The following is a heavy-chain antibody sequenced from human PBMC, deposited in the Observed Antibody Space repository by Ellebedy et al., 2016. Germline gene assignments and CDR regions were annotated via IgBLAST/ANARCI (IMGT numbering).Heavy chain of an antibody. D-gene: IGHD2-15*01. CDR2: ISSSGSTI. CDR3: AKDLACSGGSCDY. CDR1: GFTFSSYS. Sequence: GESLKISXAASGFTFSSYSMNWVRQAPGKGLEWVSYISSSGSTIYYADSVKGRFTISRDNSKNTLYLQMNSLRAEDTAVYYCAKDLACSGGSCDYWGQGTLVTVSS. J-gene: IGHJ4*02. V-gene: IGHV3-48*01.